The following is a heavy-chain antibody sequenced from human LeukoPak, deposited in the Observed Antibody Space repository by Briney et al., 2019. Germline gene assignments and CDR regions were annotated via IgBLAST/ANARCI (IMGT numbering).Heavy chain of an antibody. CDR1: DDSISDYY. J-gene: IGHJ4*02. Sequence: SETLSLTCTVSDDSISDYYRGWIRQPPGKGLEWIGYFYNSVRSTYNPSLKSRVTISADTSKNHFSLKLNSVTTADTAVYYCTRGAGWLIDYWGQGILVTVSS. D-gene: IGHD3-16*01. V-gene: IGHV4-59*01. CDR2: FYNSVRS. CDR3: TRGAGWLIDY.